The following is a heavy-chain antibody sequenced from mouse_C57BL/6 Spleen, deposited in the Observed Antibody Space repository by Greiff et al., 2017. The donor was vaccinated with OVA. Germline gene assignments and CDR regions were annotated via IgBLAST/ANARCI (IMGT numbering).Heavy chain of an antibody. J-gene: IGHJ4*01. Sequence: VQLQQSGPGLVQPSQSLSITCTVSGFSLTSYGVHWVRQSPGKGLEWLGVIWSGGSTDYNAAFISRLSISKDNSKSQVFFKMNSLQADDTAIYYCARNWDGLRQDYYAMDYWGQGTSVTVSS. CDR2: IWSGGST. CDR1: GFSLTSYG. V-gene: IGHV2-2*01. D-gene: IGHD2-4*01. CDR3: ARNWDGLRQDYYAMDY.